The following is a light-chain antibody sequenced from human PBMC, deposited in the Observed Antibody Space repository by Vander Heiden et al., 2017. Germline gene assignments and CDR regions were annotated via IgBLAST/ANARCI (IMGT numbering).Light chain of an antibody. CDR3: QQSYSTRRT. Sequence: DIQMTQSPSSLSASVGDRVCITCRASQSISSYLNWYQQKPGKAPKLLIYAASSLQSGVPSRFSGSGSGTDFTLTISSLQPEEFATYYCQQSYSTRRTFGQGTKVEIK. CDR1: QSISSY. CDR2: AAS. V-gene: IGKV1-39*01. J-gene: IGKJ1*01.